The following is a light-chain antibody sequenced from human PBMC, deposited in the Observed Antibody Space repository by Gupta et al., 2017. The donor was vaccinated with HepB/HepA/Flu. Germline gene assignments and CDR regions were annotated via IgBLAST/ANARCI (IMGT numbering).Light chain of an antibody. CDR3: QQYNRWPPIT. CDR2: GAS. V-gene: IGKV3-15*01. J-gene: IGKJ5*01. Sequence: EIVMTQSPATLSVSPGERATLSCRASQYVSNKVAWYQQKPGQAPRLLIYGASSRAAGIPDRFRGSGSGTEFTLTISSLQSEDFAVYYCQQYNRWPPITFGQGTRLEIK. CDR1: QYVSNK.